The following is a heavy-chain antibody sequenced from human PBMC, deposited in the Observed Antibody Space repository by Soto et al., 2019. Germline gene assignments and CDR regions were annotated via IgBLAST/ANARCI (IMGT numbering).Heavy chain of an antibody. D-gene: IGHD2-21*01. CDR2: INPDTGTT. J-gene: IGHJ4*02. Sequence: QVQLVQSGAEVRKPGASVKLSCPASGYTFTHYYIHWVRQAPGQGLEWLGIINPDTGTTSYAQTFQGRVTLTTDTSVSIVYLELSGLAADDTAVYYCASCPIYGGDSYFAYWGQGTLVTVSS. CDR1: GYTFTHYY. V-gene: IGHV1-46*01. CDR3: ASCPIYGGDSYFAY.